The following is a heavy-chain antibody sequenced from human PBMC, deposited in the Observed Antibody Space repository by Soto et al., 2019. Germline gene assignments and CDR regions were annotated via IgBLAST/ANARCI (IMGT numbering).Heavy chain of an antibody. Sequence: PGESLKISCKGSGYSFTSYWIGWVRQMPGKGLEWMGIIYPGDSDTRYSPSFQGQVTISADKSISTAYLQWSSLKASDTAMYYCATHCSSTSCYVDYWGQGTLVTVSS. CDR3: ATHCSSTSCYVDY. J-gene: IGHJ4*02. CDR1: GYSFTSYW. CDR2: IYPGDSDT. V-gene: IGHV5-51*01. D-gene: IGHD2-2*01.